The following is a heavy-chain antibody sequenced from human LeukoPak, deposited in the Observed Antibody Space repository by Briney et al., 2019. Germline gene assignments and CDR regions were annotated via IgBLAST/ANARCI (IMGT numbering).Heavy chain of an antibody. J-gene: IGHJ5*02. Sequence: SETLSLTCTVSGGSISSYYWSWIRQPAGKGLEWIGRIYTSGSTNYNPSLKSRVTMSVDTSKNQFSLKLSSVTAADTAVYYCARESITMVRGVIITGLDPWGQGTLVTVSS. V-gene: IGHV4-4*07. CDR3: ARESITMVRGVIITGLDP. D-gene: IGHD3-10*01. CDR2: IYTSGST. CDR1: GGSISSYY.